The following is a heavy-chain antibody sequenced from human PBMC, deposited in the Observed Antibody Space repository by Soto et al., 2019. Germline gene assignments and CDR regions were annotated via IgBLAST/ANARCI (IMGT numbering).Heavy chain of an antibody. CDR3: AKDHSSGYYSGFDY. CDR1: GFTFSSYA. J-gene: IGHJ4*02. D-gene: IGHD3-22*01. CDR2: IRGSGGST. Sequence: EVQLLESGGGLLQPGGSLRLSCAPSGFTFSSYAMSWFRQVPGKGLEWVSAIRGSGGSTYYADSVKGRFTISRDNSKNTLYLQMNSLRAEDTAVYYCAKDHSSGYYSGFDYWGQGTLVTVSS. V-gene: IGHV3-23*01.